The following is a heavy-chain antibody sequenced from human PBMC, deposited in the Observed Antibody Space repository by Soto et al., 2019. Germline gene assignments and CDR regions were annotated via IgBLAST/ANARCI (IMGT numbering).Heavy chain of an antibody. CDR2: ISAYTGNT. J-gene: IGHJ4*02. CDR3: ARREGDVGHTGFEY. Sequence: ASVKVSCKASGYTFSSHDINWVRQAPGQGLERMGWISAYTGNTNYAQKYQGRVTMTTDPSTSTTYMALSSLVSDHPAVYYCARREGDVGHTGFEYWGQGSLVAVSS. CDR1: GYTFSSHD. D-gene: IGHD3-16*01. V-gene: IGHV1-18*04.